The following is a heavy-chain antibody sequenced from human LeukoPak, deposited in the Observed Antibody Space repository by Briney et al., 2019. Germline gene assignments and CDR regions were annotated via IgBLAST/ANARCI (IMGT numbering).Heavy chain of an antibody. Sequence: SVKVSCKASGGTFSSYAISWVRQAPGQGLEWMGGIIPIFGTANYAQKFQGRVTITTDESTSTAYMELSSLRSEDTAVYYCACPDSGYDSSPDDAYDIWGQGTMVTVSS. D-gene: IGHD5-12*01. CDR2: IIPIFGTA. V-gene: IGHV1-69*05. CDR1: GGTFSSYA. CDR3: ACPDSGYDSSPDDAYDI. J-gene: IGHJ3*02.